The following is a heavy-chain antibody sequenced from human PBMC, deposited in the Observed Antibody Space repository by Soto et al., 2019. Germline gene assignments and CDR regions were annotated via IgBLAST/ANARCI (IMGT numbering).Heavy chain of an antibody. J-gene: IGHJ4*02. CDR1: GFAFNKFG. CDR3: AKGGEVGGVLGAH. CDR2: ISYDGSYQ. Sequence: QVQLVESGGGVVQPGTSLRLSCEASGFAFNKFGMHWVRQAPGKGLEWVAFISYDGSYQYYADSVQGRLTITRDNSMNTLNMQLNRLRREDPAVYYCAKGGEVGGVLGAHWGQGPLVTVSS. V-gene: IGHV3-30*18. D-gene: IGHD1-26*01.